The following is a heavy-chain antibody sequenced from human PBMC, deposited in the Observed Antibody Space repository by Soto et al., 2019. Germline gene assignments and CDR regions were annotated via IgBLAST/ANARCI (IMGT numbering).Heavy chain of an antibody. CDR2: IIPIFGIP. Sequence: QVQLVQSGAEVKKPGSSVKVSCKASGGTFSRYSITWVRQAPGHGLEWIGRIIPIFGIPTYAQKFQGRVTITADESTRTAYMGLSSLRSDDTAVYYCAREDRDRETGLVPAAIDGMDVWGQGTTVTVSS. V-gene: IGHV1-69*08. D-gene: IGHD2-2*01. J-gene: IGHJ6*02. CDR1: GGTFSRYS. CDR3: AREDRDRETGLVPAAIDGMDV.